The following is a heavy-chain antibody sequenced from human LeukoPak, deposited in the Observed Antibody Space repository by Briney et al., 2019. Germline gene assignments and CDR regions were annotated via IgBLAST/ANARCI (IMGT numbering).Heavy chain of an antibody. J-gene: IGHJ6*02. D-gene: IGHD6-19*01. Sequence: ASVKVSCKASGYTFTSYDINWLRQATGQGLEWMGWINPNSGNTGYAQKFQGRVTMTRNTSISTAYMELSSLRSEDTAVYYCARGITVAGYYYYGMDVWGQGTTVTVSS. CDR2: INPNSGNT. CDR1: GYTFTSYD. V-gene: IGHV1-8*01. CDR3: ARGITVAGYYYYGMDV.